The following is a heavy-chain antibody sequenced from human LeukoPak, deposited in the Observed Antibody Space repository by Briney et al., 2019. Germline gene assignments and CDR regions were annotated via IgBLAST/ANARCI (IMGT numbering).Heavy chain of an antibody. CDR1: GGSLTTYY. CDR2: IHYSGHT. Sequence: PSETLSLTSTVSGGSLTTYYWSWIRQPPGKGREWIGYIHYSGHTNYSPSLNCRVTISVDTSKNQFSLRLSSVTAADTAVYYCAREYSSGRLDSWGQGTLVTVSS. CDR3: AREYSSGRLDS. J-gene: IGHJ4*02. D-gene: IGHD6-19*01. V-gene: IGHV4-59*01.